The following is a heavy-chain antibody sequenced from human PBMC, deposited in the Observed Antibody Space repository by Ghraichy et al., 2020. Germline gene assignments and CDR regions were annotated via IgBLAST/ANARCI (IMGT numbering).Heavy chain of an antibody. CDR2: ISSSSSTI. V-gene: IGHV3-48*02. CDR1: GFTFSSYS. J-gene: IGHJ4*02. CDR3: ARDQSSGWYGGFDY. Sequence: GESLNISCAASGFTFSSYSMNWVRQAPGKGLEWVSYISSSSSTIYYADSVKGRFTISRDNAKNSLYLQMNSLRDEDTAVYYCARDQSSGWYGGFDYWGQGTLVTVSS. D-gene: IGHD6-19*01.